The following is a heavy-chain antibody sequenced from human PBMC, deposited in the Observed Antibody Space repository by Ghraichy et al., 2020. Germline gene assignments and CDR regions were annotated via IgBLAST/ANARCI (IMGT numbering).Heavy chain of an antibody. V-gene: IGHV3-43*01. CDR1: GFTFDDYT. J-gene: IGHJ6*02. CDR3: AKDNDYGDYVSYYGMYV. Sequence: GGSLRLSCAASGFTFDDYTMHWVRQAPGKGLEWVSLISWDGGSTYYADSVKGRFTISRDNSKNSLYLQMNSLITEDTAMYYCAKDNDYGDYVSYYGMYVWGQGTTVTVSS. CDR2: ISWDGGST. D-gene: IGHD4-17*01.